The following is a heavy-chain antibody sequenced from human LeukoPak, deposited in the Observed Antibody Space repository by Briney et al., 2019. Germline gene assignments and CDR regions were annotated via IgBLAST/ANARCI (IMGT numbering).Heavy chain of an antibody. D-gene: IGHD3-22*01. CDR2: INPNSGGT. CDR3: ARELDPSYYDSSGYYY. CDR1: GYTFTGYY. Sequence: ASVKVSCKASGYTFTGYYMHWARQAPGQGLEWMGWINPNSGGTNYAQKFQGRVTMTRDTSISTAYMELSRLRSDDTAVYYCARELDPSYYDSSGYYYWGQGTLVTVSS. V-gene: IGHV1-2*02. J-gene: IGHJ4*02.